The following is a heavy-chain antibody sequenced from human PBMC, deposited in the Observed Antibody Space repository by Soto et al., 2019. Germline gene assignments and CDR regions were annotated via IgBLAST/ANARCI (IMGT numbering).Heavy chain of an antibody. CDR2: IKSKTDGGTP. CDR3: TTVGTTDQL. D-gene: IGHD1-1*01. Sequence: GGPLRLPCAASGFTFTTAWINWVRQAPGKGLEWVGRIKSKTDGGTPDFAAPVRGRFAISRDDTKSMVYLQMNSLKTEDTAVYYCTTVGTTDQLWGQGTLVTVSS. CDR1: GFTFTTAW. V-gene: IGHV3-15*07. J-gene: IGHJ4*02.